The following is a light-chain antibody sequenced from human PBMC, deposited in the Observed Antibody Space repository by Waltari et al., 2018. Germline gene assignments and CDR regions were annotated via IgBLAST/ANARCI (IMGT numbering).Light chain of an antibody. CDR2: DAS. CDR3: QQYTNWPLS. Sequence: PGERATLSCRASQSVSTNLAWYQQRPGQAPRLLIFDASARATDIPDRFSGSVSATDFTLTVNGLEPEDFAIYYCQQYTNWPLSFGGGTKVEIK. CDR1: QSVSTN. J-gene: IGKJ4*01. V-gene: IGKV3D-15*01.